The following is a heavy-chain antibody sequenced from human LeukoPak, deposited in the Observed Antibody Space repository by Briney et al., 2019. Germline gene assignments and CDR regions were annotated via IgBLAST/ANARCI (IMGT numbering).Heavy chain of an antibody. CDR1: GFIFSDYA. Sequence: GGSLRLSCAASGFIFSDYAMNWVRQAPGKGLEWVSAISGSGGTTYYADSVKGRFAIYRHNSKYTLYLQMNSLRDEDTAVYYCASDPDYGDYSPFDYWGQGTLVTVSS. V-gene: IGHV3-23*01. CDR2: ISGSGGTT. CDR3: ASDPDYGDYSPFDY. J-gene: IGHJ4*02. D-gene: IGHD4-17*01.